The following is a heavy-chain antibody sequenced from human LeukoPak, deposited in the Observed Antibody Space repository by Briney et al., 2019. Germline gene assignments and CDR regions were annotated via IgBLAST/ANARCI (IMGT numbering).Heavy chain of an antibody. CDR3: ARGMVVKFPYMDV. CDR1: GESFSAFS. Sequence: SETLSLTCAVYGESFSAFSWNWLRQSPGRGLEWFGEIFQRGRTTYTPSLNSRVIISVDASNNQFSLNLTSVTAADTAVYYCARGMVVKFPYMDVWGQGATVTVSS. D-gene: IGHD3-22*01. V-gene: IGHV4-34*01. J-gene: IGHJ6*03. CDR2: IFQRGRT.